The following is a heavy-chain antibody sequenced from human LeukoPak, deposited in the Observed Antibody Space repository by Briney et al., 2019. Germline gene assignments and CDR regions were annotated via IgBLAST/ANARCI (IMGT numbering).Heavy chain of an antibody. CDR2: IYYDGSNK. V-gene: IGHV3-33*06. J-gene: IGHJ4*02. Sequence: GGSLRLSCAASGFTFSNYGMHWVRQAPGKGLEWVALIYYDGSNKYYADSVKGLFTISRDNSKNTLYLQMDSLRAEDTAVYYCANNFDYWGQGTLVTVSS. CDR3: ANNFDY. CDR1: GFTFSNYG.